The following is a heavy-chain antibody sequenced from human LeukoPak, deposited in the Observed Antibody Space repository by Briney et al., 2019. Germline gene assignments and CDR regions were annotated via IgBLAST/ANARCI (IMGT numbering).Heavy chain of an antibody. CDR1: GFTFSSYE. V-gene: IGHV3-48*03. J-gene: IGHJ4*02. D-gene: IGHD3-3*01. CDR3: AREGFYDFWSGPRAYFYY. CDR2: ISSSGSTI. Sequence: PGGSLRLSCAASGFTFSSYEMNWVRQAPGKGLEWVSYISSSGSTIYYADSVKGRFTISRDNAKNSLYLQVNSLRAEDTAVYYCAREGFYDFWSGPRAYFYYGGQGTLVTVSS.